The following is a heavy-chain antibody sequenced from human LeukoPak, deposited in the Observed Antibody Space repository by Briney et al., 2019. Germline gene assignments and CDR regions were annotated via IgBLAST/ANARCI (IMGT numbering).Heavy chain of an antibody. CDR2: MNPNSGNT. Sequence: ASVKVSCKASGYTFTSYDINWVRQATGQGLEWMEWMNPNSGNTGYEQKFQGRVTMTRNTSISTAYKELSSLRSEDTAVYYCAKSITMVRGVIRSVGFDPWGQGTLVTVSS. CDR3: AKSITMVRGVIRSVGFDP. J-gene: IGHJ5*02. D-gene: IGHD3-10*01. CDR1: GYTFTSYD. V-gene: IGHV1-8*01.